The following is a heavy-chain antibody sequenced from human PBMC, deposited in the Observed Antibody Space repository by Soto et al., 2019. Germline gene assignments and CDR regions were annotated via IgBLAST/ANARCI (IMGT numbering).Heavy chain of an antibody. CDR1: GGSISSYY. Sequence: SETLSLTCTVSGGSISSYYWSWIRQPPGKGLEWIGYIYYSGSTNYNPSLKSRGTISVDTSKNQFSLKLSSATAADTAVYYCARGGGHIVVVTDMYSDYWGQATLVTVSS. CDR2: IYYSGST. D-gene: IGHD2-21*02. J-gene: IGHJ4*02. CDR3: ARGGGHIVVVTDMYSDY. V-gene: IGHV4-59*01.